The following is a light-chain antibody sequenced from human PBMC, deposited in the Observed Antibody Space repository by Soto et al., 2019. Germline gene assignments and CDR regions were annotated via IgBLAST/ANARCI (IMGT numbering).Light chain of an antibody. CDR1: QGFSNN. CDR2: AVS. CDR3: QQYDSYPIT. Sequence: DIQMTQSPSAMSASVGDRVTITCRASQGFSNNSAWFQQKPGKVPKRLIYAVSSLQSGVPSRFSGSGSGTEFTLTISSLQPEDFATYYCQQYDSYPITFGGGTKVDIK. V-gene: IGKV1-17*03. J-gene: IGKJ4*01.